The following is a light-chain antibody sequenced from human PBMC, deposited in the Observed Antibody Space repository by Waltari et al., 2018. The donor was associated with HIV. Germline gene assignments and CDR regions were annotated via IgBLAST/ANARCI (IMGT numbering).Light chain of an antibody. V-gene: IGKV3-20*01. CDR2: GAS. CDR3: QQYGSSPYT. J-gene: IGKJ2*01. CDR1: QTISSSY. Sequence: EIVLTQSPGTLSLSPGERGTLSCRASQTISSSYLAWYQQKPGQAPRLLIYGASSRATGIPDRFSGSGSVTDFTLTISRLEPEDFALYYCQQYGSSPYTFGQGTKLEIK.